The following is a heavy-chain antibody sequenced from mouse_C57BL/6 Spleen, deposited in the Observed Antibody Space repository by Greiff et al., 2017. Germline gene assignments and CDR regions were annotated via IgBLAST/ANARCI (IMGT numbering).Heavy chain of an antibody. CDR3: ALGYSNYYYFDY. CDR1: GYTFTSYW. J-gene: IGHJ2*01. V-gene: IGHV1-64*01. Sequence: QVQLQQPGAELVKPGASVKLSCKASGYTFTSYWMHWVKQRPGQGLEWIGMIHPNSGSTNYNEKFKSKATLTVDKSPSTAYMQLSSLTSEDSAVYYCALGYSNYYYFDYWGQGTTLTVSS. CDR2: IHPNSGST. D-gene: IGHD2-5*01.